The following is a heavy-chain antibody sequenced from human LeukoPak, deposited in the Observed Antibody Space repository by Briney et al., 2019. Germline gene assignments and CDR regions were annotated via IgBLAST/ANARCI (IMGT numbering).Heavy chain of an antibody. CDR3: AKGYGDYPDDAFDI. J-gene: IGHJ3*02. CDR2: ISGSGGST. D-gene: IGHD4-17*01. Sequence: GGSLRLSCAASGFTVSSNYMSWVRQAPGKGLEWVSAISGSGGSTYYADSVKGRFTISRDNSKYTLYLQMNSLRAEDTAVYYCAKGYGDYPDDAFDIWGQGTMVTVSS. V-gene: IGHV3-23*01. CDR1: GFTVSSNY.